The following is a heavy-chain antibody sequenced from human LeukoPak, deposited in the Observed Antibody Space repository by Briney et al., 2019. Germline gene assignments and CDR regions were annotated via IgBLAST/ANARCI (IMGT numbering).Heavy chain of an antibody. CDR2: INPNSGGT. V-gene: IGHV1-2*02. Sequence: GASVKVSCKASGYTFTGYYMHWVRQDPGQGLEWMGWINPNSGGTNYAQKFQGRVTMTRDTSISTAYMELSRLRSDDTAVYYCARGGVTYYYGSGSPYYYMDVWGKGTTVTISS. D-gene: IGHD3-10*01. J-gene: IGHJ6*03. CDR1: GYTFTGYY. CDR3: ARGGVTYYYGSGSPYYYMDV.